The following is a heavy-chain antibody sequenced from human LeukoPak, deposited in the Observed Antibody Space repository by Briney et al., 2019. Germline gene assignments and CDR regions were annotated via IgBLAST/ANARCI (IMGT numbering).Heavy chain of an antibody. V-gene: IGHV3-53*01. J-gene: IGHJ6*03. D-gene: IGHD3-10*01. Sequence: GGSLRLSCAASGFTVSSNYMSWVRQAPGKGLEWVSVIYSGGSTYYADSVKGRFTISRDNSKNTLYFQMNSLRAEDTAVYYCARHGSITMVRGRLRYYYMDVWGKGTTVTISS. CDR3: ARHGSITMVRGRLRYYYMDV. CDR2: IYSGGST. CDR1: GFTVSSNY.